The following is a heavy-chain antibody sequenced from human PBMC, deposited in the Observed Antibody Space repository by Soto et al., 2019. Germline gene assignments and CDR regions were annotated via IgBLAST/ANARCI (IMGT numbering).Heavy chain of an antibody. J-gene: IGHJ4*02. CDR3: ARRTYEYGGYGADY. D-gene: IGHD2-21*01. CDR1: GGSISSSSYY. Sequence: QLQLQESGPGLVKPSETLSLTCTVSGGSISSSSYYWGWIRQPPGKGLEWIGSIYYSGSTYYTPSLKSRVTISVDTSKNQCSLNLRSVTAADTAVYYCARRTYEYGGYGADYWGQGTLVTASS. V-gene: IGHV4-39*01. CDR2: IYYSGST.